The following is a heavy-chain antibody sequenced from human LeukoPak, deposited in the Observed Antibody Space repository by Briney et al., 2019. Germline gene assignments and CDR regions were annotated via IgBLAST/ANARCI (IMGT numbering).Heavy chain of an antibody. V-gene: IGHV1-18*01. CDR1: GYTFTSYG. Sequence: ASVNVSCKASGYTFTSYGISWVRQAPGQGLEWMGWISAYNGNTNYAQKLQGRVTMTTDTSTSTAYMELRSLRSDDTAVYYCARSLAAAGIDNWFDPWGQGTLVTVSS. J-gene: IGHJ5*02. CDR3: ARSLAAAGIDNWFDP. D-gene: IGHD6-13*01. CDR2: ISAYNGNT.